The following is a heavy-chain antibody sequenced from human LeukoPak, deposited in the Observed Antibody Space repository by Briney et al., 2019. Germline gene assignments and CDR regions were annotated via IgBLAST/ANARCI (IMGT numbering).Heavy chain of an antibody. CDR3: ARATRGSY. CDR2: IDQDGGET. CDR1: GFTFSSYW. Sequence: PGGSLRLSCAASGFTFSSYWMTWVRQAPGKGLQWVANIDQDGGETHYVDSVKGRFTISRDNAKNSLYLQMNRLTADDTGIYYCARATRGSYWGQGTQIIVSS. J-gene: IGHJ4*02. V-gene: IGHV3-7*01. D-gene: IGHD3-10*01.